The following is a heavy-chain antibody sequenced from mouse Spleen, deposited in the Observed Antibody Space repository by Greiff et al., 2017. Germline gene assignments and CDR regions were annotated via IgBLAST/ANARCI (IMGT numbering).Heavy chain of an antibody. Sequence: VQRVESGPELVKPGASVKISCKASGYTFTDYYINWVKQRPGQGLEWIGWIYPGSGNTKYNEKFKGKATLTVDTSSSTAYMQLSSLTSEDSAVYFCARGDYYGSRYVGRAMDYWGQGTSVTVSS. CDR3: ARGDYYGSRYVGRAMDY. CDR1: GYTFTDYY. CDR2: IYPGSGNT. D-gene: IGHD1-1*01. V-gene: IGHV1-84*01. J-gene: IGHJ4*01.